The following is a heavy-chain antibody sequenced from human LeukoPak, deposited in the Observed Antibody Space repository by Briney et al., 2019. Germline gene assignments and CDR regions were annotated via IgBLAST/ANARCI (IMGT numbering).Heavy chain of an antibody. J-gene: IGHJ5*02. CDR3: ARSVWFDP. Sequence: SETLSLTCTVSGGSISSYYWSWIRQPPGKGLEWIGYICYSGSTNYNPSLKSRVTISVDTSKNQFSLKLSSVTAADTAVYYCARSVWFDPWGQGTLVTVSS. V-gene: IGHV4-59*01. CDR2: ICYSGST. CDR1: GGSISSYY.